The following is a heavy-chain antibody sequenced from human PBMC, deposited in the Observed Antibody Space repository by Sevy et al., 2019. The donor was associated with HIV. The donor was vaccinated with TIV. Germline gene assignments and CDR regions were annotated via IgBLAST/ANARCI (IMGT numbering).Heavy chain of an antibody. V-gene: IGHV1-69*13. CDR3: ARDTGVGATGYYGMDV. CDR1: GGTFSSYA. Sequence: ASVKVSCKASGGTFSSYAISWVRQAPGQGLEWMGGIIPIFGTANYAQKFQGRVTITADESTSTAYMELSSLRSEDTAVYYCARDTGVGATGYYGMDVWGQGTTVTVSS. J-gene: IGHJ6*02. CDR2: IIPIFGTA. D-gene: IGHD1-26*01.